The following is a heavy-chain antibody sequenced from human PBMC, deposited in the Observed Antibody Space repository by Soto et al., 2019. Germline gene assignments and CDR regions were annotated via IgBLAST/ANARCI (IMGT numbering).Heavy chain of an antibody. CDR3: ARGSYSGSYFWFDP. V-gene: IGHV4-59*01. CDR1: GGSISSYY. CDR2: IYYSGST. J-gene: IGHJ5*02. Sequence: PSETLSLTYTVSGGSISSYYWSWIRQPPGKGLEWIGYIYYSGSTNYNPSLKSRVTISVDTSKNQFSLKLSSVTAADTAVYYCARGSYSGSYFWFDPWGQGTLVTVSS. D-gene: IGHD1-26*01.